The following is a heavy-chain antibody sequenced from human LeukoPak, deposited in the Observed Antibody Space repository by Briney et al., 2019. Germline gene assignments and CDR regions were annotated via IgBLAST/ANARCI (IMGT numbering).Heavy chain of an antibody. J-gene: IGHJ4*02. CDR3: ARDGGDSSGYYWGLGY. D-gene: IGHD3-22*01. CDR2: INNDGRST. CDR1: GFAFSTYT. Sequence: GGSLRLSCAASGFAFSTYTIHWVRQVPGKGPMWVSRINNDGRSTTYADSVKGRFTISRDNAKDTLYLQMNSLRPEDTAVYYCARDGGDSSGYYWGLGYWGQGTLVTVSS. V-gene: IGHV3-74*01.